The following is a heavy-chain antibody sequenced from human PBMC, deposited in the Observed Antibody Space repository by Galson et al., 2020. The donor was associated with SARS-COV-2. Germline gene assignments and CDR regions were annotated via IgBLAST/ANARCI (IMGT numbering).Heavy chain of an antibody. J-gene: IGHJ5*02. V-gene: IGHV1-8*01. CDR1: GYTFTSYD. CDR3: ARGGTRYCCKGVCPNNWVDP. D-gene: IGHD2-8*01. Sequence: ASVQVSCKASGYTFTSYDINWVRQATAHGLEWMGWMNPNSANTGYAQKFQGRVTMTRDTTISTAYMELSSLRAEDTAVYYCARGGTRYCCKGVCPNNWVDPWGQGALVTVS. CDR2: MNPNSANT.